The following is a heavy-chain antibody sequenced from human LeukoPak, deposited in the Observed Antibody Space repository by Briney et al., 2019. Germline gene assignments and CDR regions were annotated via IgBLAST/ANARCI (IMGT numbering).Heavy chain of an antibody. CDR3: TAPRREIAVAGGDY. V-gene: IGHV3-15*01. J-gene: IGHJ4*02. D-gene: IGHD6-19*01. Sequence: KPGGSLRLSCEASGFTFSNAWVSWVRQAPGKGLEWVGRIKSKTDGGTTEYAAPVKGRFTISIDDSKNTLYLQMNSLKSEDTAVYYCTAPRREIAVAGGDYWGQGTLVTVSS. CDR1: GFTFSNAW. CDR2: IKSKTDGGTT.